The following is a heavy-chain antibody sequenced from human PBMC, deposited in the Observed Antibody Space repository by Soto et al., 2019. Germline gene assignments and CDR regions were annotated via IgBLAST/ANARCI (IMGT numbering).Heavy chain of an antibody. CDR2: ISYDGNNK. V-gene: IGHV3-30*03. Sequence: QLVESGGGVVPPGESLRLSCAASGFTFSTFGMHWVRQTPGKGLEWVAVISYDGNNKVYADSVKGRFTISRDNFKNTVDLVMNNLKVDDTAVYYCATDLQAYGEYDYYCYGLSVWGQGATVSVSS. CDR3: ATDLQAYGEYDYYCYGLSV. D-gene: IGHD4-17*01. J-gene: IGHJ6*02. CDR1: GFTFSTFG.